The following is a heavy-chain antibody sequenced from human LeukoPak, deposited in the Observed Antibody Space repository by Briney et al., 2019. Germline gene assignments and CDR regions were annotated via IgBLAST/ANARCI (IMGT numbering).Heavy chain of an antibody. CDR1: GGSISSYY. CDR3: ARGKFYYGSGSYAIDY. J-gene: IGHJ4*02. Sequence: SETLSLTCTVSGGSISSYYWSWIRQPPGKGLEWLGYIYYSGSTKNNPSLKSRVTISVDTSKNQFSLKLSSVSAADTAVYYCARGKFYYGSGSYAIDYWGQGTLVTVSS. D-gene: IGHD3-10*01. V-gene: IGHV4-59*13. CDR2: IYYSGST.